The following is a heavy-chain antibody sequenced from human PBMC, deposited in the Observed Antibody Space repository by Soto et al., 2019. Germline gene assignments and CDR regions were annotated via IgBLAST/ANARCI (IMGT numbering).Heavy chain of an antibody. Sequence: QVQLQQWGAGLLKPSETLSLTCAVYGGYFSGYYWSWIRQPPEKGLEWIGEINHSGSTNYNPSLKSRVTISVDTSKNQFSLKLSSVTAADTAVYYCSRGRRTAVTIDYWGQGTLVTVSS. CDR3: SRGRRTAVTIDY. CDR1: GGYFSGYY. J-gene: IGHJ4*02. D-gene: IGHD4-17*01. CDR2: INHSGST. V-gene: IGHV4-34*01.